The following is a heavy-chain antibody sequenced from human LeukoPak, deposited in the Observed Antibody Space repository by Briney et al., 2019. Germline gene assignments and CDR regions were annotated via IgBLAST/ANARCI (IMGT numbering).Heavy chain of an antibody. CDR2: IWPDDSDT. V-gene: IGHV5-51*01. CDR1: GSPFNNYR. CDR3: ARLPDTTF. D-gene: IGHD5-18*01. J-gene: IGHJ4*02. Sequence: GGALEISFKGSGSPFNNYRVAWGRAVRGKGDGWVGSIWPDDSDTRDSPSFGGQVNFSADKSLSTAFLQWSSLKASDTAIYFCARLPDTTFWGQGTLVTVSS.